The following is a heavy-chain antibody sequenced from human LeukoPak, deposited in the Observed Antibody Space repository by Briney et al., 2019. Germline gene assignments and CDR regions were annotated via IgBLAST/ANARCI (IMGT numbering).Heavy chain of an antibody. Sequence: GGSLRLSCTASGFGFDDHGMSWVRQVPGKGLEWVSGIIWNGGSTGYADPLRGRFTISRDNAKNSLYLQMDSLRAEDTALYYCARAPITSPFYFDYWGQGTLVTVSS. D-gene: IGHD2-2*01. CDR1: GFGFDDHG. CDR3: ARAPITSPFYFDY. J-gene: IGHJ4*02. V-gene: IGHV3-20*04. CDR2: IIWNGGST.